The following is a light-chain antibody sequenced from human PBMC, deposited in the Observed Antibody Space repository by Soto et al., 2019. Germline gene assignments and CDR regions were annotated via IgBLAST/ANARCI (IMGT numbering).Light chain of an antibody. CDR2: ASS. CDR3: QQYSTSHT. Sequence: EIVLTQSPGTLSLSPGERATLSCRASQSVTSYLAWYQQKPGQAPRLLIYASSTRATGIPDRFSGGGSGTDFTLTISRLEPEDFAVYYCQQYSTSHTFGQGTMLEI. J-gene: IGKJ1*01. CDR1: QSVTSY. V-gene: IGKV3-20*01.